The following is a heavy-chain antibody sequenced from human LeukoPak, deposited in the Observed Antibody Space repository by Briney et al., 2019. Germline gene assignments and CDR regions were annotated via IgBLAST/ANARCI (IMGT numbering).Heavy chain of an antibody. CDR2: MNPNSGNT. D-gene: IGHD6-19*01. CDR3: ARDLGSSGWYDY. J-gene: IGHJ4*02. Sequence: ASVKVSCKASGYTFTSYDINWVRQATGQGLEWMGWMNPNSGNTGYAQKFQGRVTMTRDTSISTAYMELSRLRSDDTAVYYCARDLGSSGWYDYWGQGTLVTVSS. V-gene: IGHV1-8*01. CDR1: GYTFTSYD.